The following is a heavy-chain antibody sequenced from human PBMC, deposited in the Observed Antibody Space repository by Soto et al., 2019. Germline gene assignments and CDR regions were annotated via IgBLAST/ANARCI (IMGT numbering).Heavy chain of an antibody. J-gene: IGHJ5*02. D-gene: IGHD3-10*01. V-gene: IGHV1-18*01. CDR2: ISAYNGNT. CDR1: GYTFTSYG. Sequence: ASVKVSCKASGYTFTSYGISWVRQAPGQGLEWMGWISAYNGNTNYAQKLQGRVTMTTDTSTSTAYMELRSLRSDDTAVYYCARRLYGSGSYVWFDPWGQGTLVTVSS. CDR3: ARRLYGSGSYVWFDP.